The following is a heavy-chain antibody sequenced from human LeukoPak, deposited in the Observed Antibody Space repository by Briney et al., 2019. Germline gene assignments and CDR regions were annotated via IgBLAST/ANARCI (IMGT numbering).Heavy chain of an antibody. J-gene: IGHJ5*02. Sequence: PGGSLRLSCAASKFSFSSYWMHWVRQAPGKGLVWVSRINSDGSRTNYADSVKGRFTISRDNAKNTLYLQMNSLRAEDTAVYYCAKWTAAGGNWFDPWGQGTLVTVSS. CDR3: AKWTAAGGNWFDP. CDR1: KFSFSSYW. D-gene: IGHD6-13*01. V-gene: IGHV3-74*01. CDR2: INSDGSRT.